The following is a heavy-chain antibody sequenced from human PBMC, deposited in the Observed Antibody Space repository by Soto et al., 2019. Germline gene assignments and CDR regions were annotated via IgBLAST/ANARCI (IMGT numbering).Heavy chain of an antibody. CDR2: IYYNGST. J-gene: IGHJ4*02. CDR1: GGSISSYY. D-gene: IGHD3-10*01. CDR3: ARGVQVGSRGAKYFDF. V-gene: IGHV4-59*01. Sequence: PSETLSLPCTVSGGSISSYYWSWIRQPPGKGLEWIGYIYYNGSTNYNPSLKSRVTISVDTSKNQFSLKLTSVTAADTAVYFCARGVQVGSRGAKYFDFWGQGTLVTVSS.